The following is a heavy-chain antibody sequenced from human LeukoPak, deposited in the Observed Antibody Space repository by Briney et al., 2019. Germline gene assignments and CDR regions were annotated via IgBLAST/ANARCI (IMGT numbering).Heavy chain of an antibody. J-gene: IGHJ6*03. V-gene: IGHV3-48*04. CDR2: ISSSSSTI. CDR1: GFTFSGYS. Sequence: GGSLRLSCAASGFTFSGYSMNWVRQAPGKGLEWVSYISSSSSTIYYADSVKGRFTISRDNAKNSLYLQMNSLRAEDTAVYYCARAQGCSGGSCYSDYYYYYMDVWGKGTTVTVSS. D-gene: IGHD2-15*01. CDR3: ARAQGCSGGSCYSDYYYYYMDV.